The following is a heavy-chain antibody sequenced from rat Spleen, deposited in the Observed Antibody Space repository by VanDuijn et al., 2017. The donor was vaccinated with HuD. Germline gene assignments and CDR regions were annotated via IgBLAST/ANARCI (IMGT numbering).Heavy chain of an antibody. J-gene: IGHJ3*01. CDR2: ISNVDDT. Sequence: EVQLVESGGGRVQPGRSLRLSCVASGITFNNYWMTWIRQAPGKGLEWVASISNVDDTFYSDSVKGRFSISRDNAKSILFLEMDSLRSEDTATYYCARPTEGIAWFAYWGQGTLVTVSS. V-gene: IGHV5-31*01. D-gene: IGHD1-11*01. CDR1: GITFNNYW. CDR3: ARPTEGIAWFAY.